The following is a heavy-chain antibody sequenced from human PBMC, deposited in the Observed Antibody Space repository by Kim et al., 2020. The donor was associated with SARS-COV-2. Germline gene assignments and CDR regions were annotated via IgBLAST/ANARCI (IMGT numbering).Heavy chain of an antibody. CDR2: INHSGST. V-gene: IGHV4-34*01. J-gene: IGHJ6*02. Sequence: SETLSLTCAVYGGSFSGYYWSWIRQPPGKGLEWIGEINHSGSTNYNPSLKSRVTISVDTSKNQFSLKLSSVTAADTAVYYCARGLQQLAARYYYYGMDVWGQGTTVTVSS. CDR1: GGSFSGYY. D-gene: IGHD6-6*01. CDR3: ARGLQQLAARYYYYGMDV.